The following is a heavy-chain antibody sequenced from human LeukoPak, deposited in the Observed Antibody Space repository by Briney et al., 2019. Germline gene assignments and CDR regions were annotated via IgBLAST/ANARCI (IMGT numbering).Heavy chain of an antibody. V-gene: IGHV3-13*01. D-gene: IGHD1-26*01. CDR2: VGTGYDT. Sequence: GSLTLSCAASGFTISAYEMHWVRQVTGKRLEWVSAVGTGYDTFYSASVEGRFTISRENAKNSIYLQMNSLTAGDTAVYYCVRESAGMGAKAFDIWGQGTMVTVSS. J-gene: IGHJ3*02. CDR3: VRESAGMGAKAFDI. CDR1: GFTISAYE.